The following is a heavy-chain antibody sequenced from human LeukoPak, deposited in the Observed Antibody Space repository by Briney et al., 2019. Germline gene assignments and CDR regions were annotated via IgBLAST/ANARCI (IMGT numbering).Heavy chain of an antibody. CDR3: ARRGYYYDSGAFDY. CDR2: IYYSGST. CDR1: GGSISSYY. D-gene: IGHD3-22*01. J-gene: IGHJ4*02. V-gene: IGHV4-59*08. Sequence: SETLSVICTVSGGSISSYYWSWIRQPPGKGLEWIGYIYYSGSTNYNPSLKSRVTISVDTSKNQFSLKLSSVTAADTAVYYCARRGYYYDSGAFDYWGQGTLVTVSS.